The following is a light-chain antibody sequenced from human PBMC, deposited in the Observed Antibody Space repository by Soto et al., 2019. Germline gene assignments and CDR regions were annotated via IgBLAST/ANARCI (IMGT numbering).Light chain of an antibody. CDR2: EGN. V-gene: IGLV2-23*01. J-gene: IGLJ2*01. Sequence: QSALTQPASVSGSPGQSITISCTGSSSDVGSNNFVSWYQQHPGKAPQFMIYEGNKRPPGISNRFSGSKSGNTASLTISGLQAEDDAYYYCCSYADTTSFVFGGGTKLTVL. CDR1: SSDVGSNNF. CDR3: CSYADTTSFV.